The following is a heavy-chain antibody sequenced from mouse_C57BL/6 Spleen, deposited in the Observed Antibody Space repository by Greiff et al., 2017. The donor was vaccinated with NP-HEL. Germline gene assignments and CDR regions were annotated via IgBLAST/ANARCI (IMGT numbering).Heavy chain of an antibody. D-gene: IGHD2-2*01. V-gene: IGHV1-80*01. Sequence: QVQLKESGAELVKPGASVKISCKASGYAFSSYWMNWVKQRPGKGLEWIGQIYPGDGDTNYNGKFKGKATLTADKSSSTAYMQLSSLTSEDSAVYFCARGGYDGDWYFDVWGTGTTVTVSS. J-gene: IGHJ1*03. CDR3: ARGGYDGDWYFDV. CDR1: GYAFSSYW. CDR2: IYPGDGDT.